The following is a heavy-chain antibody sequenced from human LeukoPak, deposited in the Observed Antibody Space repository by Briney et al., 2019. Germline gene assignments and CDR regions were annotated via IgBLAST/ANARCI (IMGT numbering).Heavy chain of an antibody. CDR1: GGSISSHY. Sequence: SETLSLTCTVSGGSISSHYWSWIRQPPGKGLEWIGYIYYSGSTNYNPSLKSRVTISVDTSKNQFSPKLSSVTAADTAVYYCARVCCAGAFDIWGQGTMVTVSS. V-gene: IGHV4-59*11. CDR2: IYYSGST. CDR3: ARVCCAGAFDI. J-gene: IGHJ3*02.